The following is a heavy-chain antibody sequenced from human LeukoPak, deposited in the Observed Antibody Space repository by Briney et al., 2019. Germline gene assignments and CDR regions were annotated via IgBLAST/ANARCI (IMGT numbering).Heavy chain of an antibody. D-gene: IGHD2-2*01. CDR2: ISGSGGST. CDR3: AKDRPNRVVVVPAAISVGY. J-gene: IGHJ4*02. V-gene: IGHV3-23*01. CDR1: GFTFSSYA. Sequence: GGSLRLSCAASGFTFSSYAMSWVRQAPGKGLEWVSAISGSGGSTYYADSVKGRFTIPRDNSKNTLYLQMNSLRAEDTAVYYCAKDRPNRVVVVPAAISVGYWGQGTLVTVSS.